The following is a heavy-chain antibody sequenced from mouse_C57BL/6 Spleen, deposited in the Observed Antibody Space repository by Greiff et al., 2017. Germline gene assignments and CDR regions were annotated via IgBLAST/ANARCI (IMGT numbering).Heavy chain of an antibody. Sequence: VQLQQSGAELVRPGASVKLSCKASGYTFTDYYINWVKQRPGQGLEWIARIYPGSGNTYYNEKFKGKATLTAEKSSSTAYMQLSSLTSEDSAVYFCARSGHGSSGYAMDDWGQGTSVTVSA. CDR2: IYPGSGNT. J-gene: IGHJ4*01. V-gene: IGHV1-76*01. CDR1: GYTFTDYY. CDR3: ARSGHGSSGYAMDD. D-gene: IGHD1-1*01.